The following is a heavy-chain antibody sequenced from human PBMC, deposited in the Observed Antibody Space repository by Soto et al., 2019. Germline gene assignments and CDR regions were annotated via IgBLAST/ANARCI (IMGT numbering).Heavy chain of an antibody. V-gene: IGHV5-10-1*01. CDR2: IDPSDSYT. J-gene: IGHJ6*02. D-gene: IGHD5-18*01. Sequence: PGESLKISCKGSGYSFTSYWISWVRQMPGKGLEWMGRIDPSDSYTNYSPSFQGHVTISADKSISTAYLQWSSLKASDTAMYYCASAGYGASGVSYSYYGMDVWGQGTTVTVSS. CDR3: ASAGYGASGVSYSYYGMDV. CDR1: GYSFTSYW.